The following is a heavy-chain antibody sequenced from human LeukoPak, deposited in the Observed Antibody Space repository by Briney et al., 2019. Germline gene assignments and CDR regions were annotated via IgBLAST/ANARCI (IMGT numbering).Heavy chain of an antibody. J-gene: IGHJ4*02. D-gene: IGHD6-19*01. CDR1: GGTFSSYA. CDR2: IIPIFGTA. V-gene: IGHV1-69*05. CDR3: ARGVRGWYFFDY. Sequence: GASVKVSCKASGGTFSSYAISWVRQAPGQGLEWMGGIIPIFGTANYAQKFQGRVTITTDESTSTAYVELSSLRSEDTAVYYCARGVRGWYFFDYWGQGTLVTVSS.